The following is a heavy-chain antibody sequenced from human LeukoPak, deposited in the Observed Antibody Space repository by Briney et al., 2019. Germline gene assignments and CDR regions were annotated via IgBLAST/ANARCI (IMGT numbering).Heavy chain of an antibody. V-gene: IGHV4-31*03. Sequence: PSETLSLTCTVSGGSISSGGYYWSWIRQHPGKGLEWIGYIYYSGSTYYNPSLKSRVTISVDTSKNQFSLKLSSVTAADTAVYYCARYFGGVAAPLDYFDYWGQGTLVTVSS. CDR2: IYYSGST. D-gene: IGHD2-21*01. CDR1: GGSISSGGYY. CDR3: ARYFGGVAAPLDYFDY. J-gene: IGHJ4*02.